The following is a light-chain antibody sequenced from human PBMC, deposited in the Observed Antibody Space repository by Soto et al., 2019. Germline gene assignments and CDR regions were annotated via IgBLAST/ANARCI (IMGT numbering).Light chain of an antibody. CDR1: QSVDTN. V-gene: IGKV3-15*01. J-gene: IGKJ2*01. CDR2: GAS. CDR3: QQYYNWPPYT. Sequence: EVVMTQSPATLSVSPGDRATLSCMASQSVDTNVAWYQQKPGQAPRLLVHGASTRATGVPARFTGIGSGTDFTLTISGLQSDDFAVYYCQQYYNWPPYTFGQGTKLQSK.